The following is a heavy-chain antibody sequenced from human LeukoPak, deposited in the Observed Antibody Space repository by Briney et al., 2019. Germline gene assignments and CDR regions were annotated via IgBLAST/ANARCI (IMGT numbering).Heavy chain of an antibody. V-gene: IGHV3-21*01. D-gene: IGHD6-13*01. CDR2: ISSSSSYI. CDR3: ARDRMAISSWYLPSSYYYYYYGMDV. Sequence: GGSLRLSCAASGFTFSSYSMNWVRQAPGKGLEWVSSISSSSSYIYYADSVKGRFTISRDNSKNTLYLQMNSLRAEDTAVYYCARDRMAISSWYLPSSYYYYYYGMDVWGQGTTVTVSS. J-gene: IGHJ6*02. CDR1: GFTFSSYS.